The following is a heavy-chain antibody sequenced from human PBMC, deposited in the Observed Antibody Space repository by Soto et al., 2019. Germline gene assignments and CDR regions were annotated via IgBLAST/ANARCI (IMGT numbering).Heavy chain of an antibody. J-gene: IGHJ6*02. Sequence: VGSLRLSCAASGFTVSSNYMSWVRQAPGKGLEWVSVIYSGGSTYYADSVKGRFTISRDNSKNTLYLQMNSLRAEDTAVYYCAYCSGGSCYSIYGMDVWGQGTTVTVSS. CDR3: AYCSGGSCYSIYGMDV. V-gene: IGHV3-53*01. CDR1: GFTVSSNY. D-gene: IGHD2-15*01. CDR2: IYSGGST.